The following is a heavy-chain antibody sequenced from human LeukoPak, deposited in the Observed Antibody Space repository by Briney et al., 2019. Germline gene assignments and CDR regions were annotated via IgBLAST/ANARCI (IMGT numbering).Heavy chain of an antibody. V-gene: IGHV3-53*01. CDR1: GFTGSANY. CDR3: ARDRYGYNPFDS. J-gene: IGHJ4*02. CDR2: IYSGGDT. Sequence: GGSLRLSCAASGFTGSANYMSWVRQAPGKGLEWVSLIYSGGDTRYADSVKGRFNISRDNSKNTLHLQLNSLRAEDTAVYYCARDRYGYNPFDSWGQGTLVTVSS. D-gene: IGHD5-24*01.